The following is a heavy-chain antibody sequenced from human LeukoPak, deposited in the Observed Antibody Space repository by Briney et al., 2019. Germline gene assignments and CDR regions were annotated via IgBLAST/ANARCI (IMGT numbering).Heavy chain of an antibody. D-gene: IGHD3-22*01. J-gene: IGHJ4*02. Sequence: GGSLRLSCAASGFTFSDYAMSWVRQAPGKGLEWVSAITGSGGNTYYADSVKGRFTISRDTSKKLYLQMNSLRAEDTAVYYCAKRSYENSGWFDYWGQGTQVTVSS. V-gene: IGHV3-23*01. CDR1: GFTFSDYA. CDR2: ITGSGGNT. CDR3: AKRSYENSGWFDY.